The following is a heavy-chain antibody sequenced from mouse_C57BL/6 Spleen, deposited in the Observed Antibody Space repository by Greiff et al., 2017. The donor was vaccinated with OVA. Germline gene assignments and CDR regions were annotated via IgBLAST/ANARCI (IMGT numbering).Heavy chain of an antibody. V-gene: IGHV1-55*01. CDR3: ARESSGYPWFAY. CDR1: GYTFTSYW. CDR2: IYPGSGST. Sequence: QVQLKESGAELVKPGASVKMSCKASGYTFTSYWITWVKQRPGQGLEWIGDIYPGSGSTNYNEKFKSKATLTVDTSSSTAYMQLSSLTSEDSAVYDCARESSGYPWFAYWGQGTLVTVSA. D-gene: IGHD3-2*02. J-gene: IGHJ3*01.